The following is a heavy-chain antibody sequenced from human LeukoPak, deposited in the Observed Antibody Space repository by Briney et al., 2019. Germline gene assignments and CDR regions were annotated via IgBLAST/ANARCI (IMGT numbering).Heavy chain of an antibody. D-gene: IGHD1-26*01. CDR1: GYSENFYG. CDR2: MNPNSGNT. J-gene: IGHJ4*02. CDR3: ASGSGSYYIGY. Sequence: ASVKVSCKTSGYSENFYGITWVRQVAGQGLEWMGWMNPNSGNTGYAQKFQGRVTMTRNTSISTAYMELSSLRSEDTAVYYCASGSGSYYIGYWGQGTLVTVSS. V-gene: IGHV1-8*01.